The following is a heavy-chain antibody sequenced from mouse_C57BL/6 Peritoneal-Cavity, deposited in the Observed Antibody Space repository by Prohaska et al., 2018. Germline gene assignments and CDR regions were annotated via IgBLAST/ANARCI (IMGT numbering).Heavy chain of an antibody. V-gene: IGHV1-54*01. CDR1: GYAFTNYL. Sequence: QVQLQQSGAELVRPGTSVKVSCKASGYAFTNYLIEWVKQRPGQGLEWIGVINPGSGGTNYNEKLKGKATLTADKSSSTAYMQLSSVTSEESAIYFCARRGAYSAIGCGSQGNSVAVSA. J-gene: IGHJ4*01. CDR2: INPGSGGT. CDR3: ARRGAYSAIGC.